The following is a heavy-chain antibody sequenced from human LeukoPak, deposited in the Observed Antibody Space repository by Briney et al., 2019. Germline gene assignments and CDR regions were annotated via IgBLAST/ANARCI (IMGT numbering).Heavy chain of an antibody. J-gene: IGHJ4*02. CDR3: RGIRSNYGDCLASDL. CDR1: RFTFSSYS. D-gene: IGHD4-17*01. Sequence: GASLRLSCEASRFTFSSYSMNWVRQALGMGLECVPYINSSSSTIYYAYSVKGRFTISRDNANNSLYLQKNSLKATNRAGYNFRGIRSNYGDCLASDLWARGPVLTVSS. V-gene: IGHV3-48*01. CDR2: INSSSSTI.